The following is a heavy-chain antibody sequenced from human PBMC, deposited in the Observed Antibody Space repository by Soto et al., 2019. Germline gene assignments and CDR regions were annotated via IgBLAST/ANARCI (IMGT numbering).Heavy chain of an antibody. CDR1: GFTYSDYY. CDR2: ISGGSTAI. V-gene: IGHV3-11*01. Sequence: QVQLVESGGGLVKPGGSLRLSCAASGFTYSDYYMTWIRQAPGKGLEWVSYISGGSTAIYYADSVKGRFTISRDNAKNSLDLQMNSLRADDTAVYYCARLGVYSGSYRPTDYWGQGALVTVSS. D-gene: IGHD5-12*01. J-gene: IGHJ4*02. CDR3: ARLGVYSGSYRPTDY.